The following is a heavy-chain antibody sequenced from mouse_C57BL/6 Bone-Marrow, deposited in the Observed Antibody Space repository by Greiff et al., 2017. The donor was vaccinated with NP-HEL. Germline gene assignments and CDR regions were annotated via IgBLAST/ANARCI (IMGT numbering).Heavy chain of an antibody. CDR1: GYTFTSYW. J-gene: IGHJ3*01. CDR2: IHPNSGST. D-gene: IGHD1-1*01. V-gene: IGHV1-64*01. Sequence: QVQLKQPGAELVKPGASVKLSCKASGYTFTSYWMHWVKQRPGQGLEWIGMIHPNSGSTNYNEKFKSKATLTVDKSSSTAYMQLSSLTSEDSAVYYCARGGTTVVSGDWFAYWGQGTLVTVSA. CDR3: ARGGTTVVSGDWFAY.